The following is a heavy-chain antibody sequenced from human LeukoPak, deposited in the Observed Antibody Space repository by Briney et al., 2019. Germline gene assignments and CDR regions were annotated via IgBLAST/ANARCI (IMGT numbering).Heavy chain of an antibody. CDR1: GFTLDDYA. Sequence: GGSLRLSCAASGFTLDDYAMHWVRQAPGKGLEWVSGISWNSGSIGYADSVKGRFTISRDNAKNSLYLQMNSLRAEDTAVYYCASVDSGDYWGQGTLVTVSS. J-gene: IGHJ4*02. CDR3: ASVDSGDY. CDR2: ISWNSGSI. V-gene: IGHV3-9*01. D-gene: IGHD5-12*01.